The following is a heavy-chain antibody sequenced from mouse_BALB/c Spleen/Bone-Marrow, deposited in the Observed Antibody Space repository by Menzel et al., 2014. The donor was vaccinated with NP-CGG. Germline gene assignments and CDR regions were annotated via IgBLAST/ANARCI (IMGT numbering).Heavy chain of an antibody. Sequence: VQLQQSGGGLVKPGGSLKLSCAASGFAFSSYDMSWVRQTPEKRLEWAAYISSGGGSTYYPDTVKGRFTISRDNAKNTLYLQMSSLKSEDTAMYYCAREVLRDYFDYWGQGTTLTVSS. CDR2: ISSGGGST. CDR3: AREVLRDYFDY. J-gene: IGHJ2*01. D-gene: IGHD1-1*01. CDR1: GFAFSSYD. V-gene: IGHV5-12-1*01.